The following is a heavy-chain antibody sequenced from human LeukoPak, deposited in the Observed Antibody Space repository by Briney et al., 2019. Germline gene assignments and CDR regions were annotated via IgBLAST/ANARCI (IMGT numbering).Heavy chain of an antibody. D-gene: IGHD2-2*01. Sequence: ASVKVSCKASGYSFTNYYMHWARQAPGQGLEWMGIINPSGGSTTNAQKFQGRVTMTRDTSTTTVYVELSSLRSDDTAMYYCARDERDVVVVPGAMPYWGQGTLVTVSS. CDR1: GYSFTNYY. J-gene: IGHJ4*02. CDR3: ARDERDVVVVPGAMPY. V-gene: IGHV1-46*01. CDR2: INPSGGST.